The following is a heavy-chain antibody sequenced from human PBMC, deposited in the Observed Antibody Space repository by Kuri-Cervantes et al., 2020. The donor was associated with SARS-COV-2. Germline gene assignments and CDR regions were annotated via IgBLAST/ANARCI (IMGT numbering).Heavy chain of an antibody. Sequence: SETLSLTCTVSGGSISSSSYYWGWNRQSPGKGLEWIGSIYYSGSTYYNPSLKSRVTISVDTSKNQFSLKLSSVTAADTAVYYCVRHEAGEMVYWGQGTLVTVSS. CDR1: GGSISSSSYY. V-gene: IGHV4-39*01. CDR2: IYYSGST. CDR3: VRHEAGEMVY. J-gene: IGHJ4*02. D-gene: IGHD7-27*01.